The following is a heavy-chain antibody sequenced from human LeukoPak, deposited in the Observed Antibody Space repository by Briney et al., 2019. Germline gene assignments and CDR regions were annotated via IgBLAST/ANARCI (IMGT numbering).Heavy chain of an antibody. CDR2: ISRDSNDI. CDR1: GFSFSSYS. CDR3: ARDLPAAVD. J-gene: IGHJ4*02. Sequence: PGGSLRLSCEASGFSFSSYSMSWVRQAPGKGLEWVSFISRDSNDIYHADSVRGRFTISRDNAKNPLYLQMSSPRADDTAVYYCARDLPAAVDWGQGTQVTVSS. V-gene: IGHV3-21*01. D-gene: IGHD2-2*01.